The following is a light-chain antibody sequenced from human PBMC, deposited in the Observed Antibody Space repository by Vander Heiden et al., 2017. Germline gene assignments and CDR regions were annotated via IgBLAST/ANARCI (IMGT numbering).Light chain of an antibody. CDR2: DVS. CDR3: CSYTSSSTLYV. V-gene: IGLV2-14*03. J-gene: IGLJ1*01. Sequence: QSALTQPASVSGSPGQSITISCTGSSSDIGGYNYVSWYQQHPGKAPKLMIHDVSDRPSGVSNRFSGSKSGNTASLTISGLQAEDEADYYCCSYTSSSTLYVFGTGTKVT. CDR1: SSDIGGYNY.